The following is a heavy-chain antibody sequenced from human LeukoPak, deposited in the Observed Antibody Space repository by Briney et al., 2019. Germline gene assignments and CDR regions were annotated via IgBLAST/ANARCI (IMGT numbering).Heavy chain of an antibody. V-gene: IGHV3-23*01. Sequence: PGGSLRLSCADSGFTFSSYAMSWVRQAPGKGLEWVSAISGSGGSTYYADSVKGRFTISRDNSKNTLYLQMNSLRAEDTAVYYCAKDTVLLWFGELLRPFDYWGQGTLVTVSS. CDR1: GFTFSSYA. J-gene: IGHJ4*02. CDR2: ISGSGGST. CDR3: AKDTVLLWFGELLRPFDY. D-gene: IGHD3-10*01.